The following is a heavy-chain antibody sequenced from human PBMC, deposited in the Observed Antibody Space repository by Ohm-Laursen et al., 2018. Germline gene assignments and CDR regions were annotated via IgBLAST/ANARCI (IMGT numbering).Heavy chain of an antibody. CDR2: AYRGSN. CDR1: GDTVSNNDVA. V-gene: IGHV6-1*01. J-gene: IGHJ3*02. D-gene: IGHD2-2*02. CDR3: ARGKYTAFDI. Sequence: QTLSLTCAISGDTVSNNDVAWNWIRQSPSRGLEWLGRAYRGSNDYAVSLKSRITINPDTSKNQFSLHLNSVTPEDTAVYYCARGKYTAFDIWGQGTKVTVSS.